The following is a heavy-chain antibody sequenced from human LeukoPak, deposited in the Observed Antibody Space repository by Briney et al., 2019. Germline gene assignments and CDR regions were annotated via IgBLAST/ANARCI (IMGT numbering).Heavy chain of an antibody. CDR2: IIPMFGTA. CDR1: GGTFSSYA. V-gene: IGHV1-69*13. Sequence: ASVKVSCKGSGGTFSSYAISWVRQAPGQGLEWMGGIIPMFGTANYKQKFQGRVTITADESTSTVYMELSSLRSEDTAVYYCARDSLLDTAMVLDYWGQGTLVTVSS. CDR3: ARDSLLDTAMVLDY. J-gene: IGHJ4*02. D-gene: IGHD5-18*01.